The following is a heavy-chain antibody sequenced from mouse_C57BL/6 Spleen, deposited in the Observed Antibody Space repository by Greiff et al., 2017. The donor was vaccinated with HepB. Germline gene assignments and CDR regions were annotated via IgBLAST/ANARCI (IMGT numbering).Heavy chain of an antibody. CDR2: IYPGDGDT. J-gene: IGHJ3*01. CDR3: ASPPAYYSNYGFAY. CDR1: GYAFSSYW. V-gene: IGHV1-80*01. Sequence: VKLVESGAELVKPGASVKISCKASGYAFSSYWMNWVKQRPGKGLEWIGQIYPGDGDTNYNGKFKGKATLTADKSSSTAYMQLSSLTSEDSAVYFCASPPAYYSNYGFAYWGQGTLVTVSA. D-gene: IGHD2-5*01.